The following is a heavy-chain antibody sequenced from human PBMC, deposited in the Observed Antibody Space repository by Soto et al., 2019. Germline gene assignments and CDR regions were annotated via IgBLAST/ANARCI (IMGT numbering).Heavy chain of an antibody. J-gene: IGHJ4*02. D-gene: IGHD1-26*01. V-gene: IGHV4-59*08. CDR3: ARRYGSAIDY. Sequence: SETLSLTCTVSGGTISSWYWSWIRQPPGKGLEWIGYIYYSGSTNCNPSHKSRVTISVDTSKNQFSLKLSSVTAADTAVYYCARRYGSAIDYWGQGTLVTVSS. CDR2: IYYSGST. CDR1: GGTISSWY.